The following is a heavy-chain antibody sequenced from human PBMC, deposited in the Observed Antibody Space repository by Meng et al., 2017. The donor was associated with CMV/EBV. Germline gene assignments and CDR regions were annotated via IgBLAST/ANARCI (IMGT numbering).Heavy chain of an antibody. V-gene: IGHV4-34*01. J-gene: IGHJ4*02. D-gene: IGHD5-18*01. CDR1: GGSFSGYD. CDR3: ARGRPPGYSYGGYFDY. Sequence: GGSFSGYDGSWIRQPTGKGLEWIGEINHSGSTNYNPSLKSRVTISVDTSKNQFSLKLSSVTAADTAVYYCARGRPPGYSYGGYFDYWGQGTLVTVSS. CDR2: INHSGST.